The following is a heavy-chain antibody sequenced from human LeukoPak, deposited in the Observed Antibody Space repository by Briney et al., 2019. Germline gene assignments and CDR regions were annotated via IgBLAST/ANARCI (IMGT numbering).Heavy chain of an antibody. V-gene: IGHV4-59*01. J-gene: IGHJ3*02. CDR1: GGSISSYY. D-gene: IGHD2-2*01. CDR2: IYYSGST. CDR3: ARGGVVVPAAISAFDI. Sequence: PSETLSLTCTVSGGSISSYYWSWIRQPPGKGLEWIGYIYYSGSTNYNPSLKSRVTISVDTSKNQFSLKLSSVTAADTAVYYCARGGVVVPAAISAFDIWGQGTMVTVSS.